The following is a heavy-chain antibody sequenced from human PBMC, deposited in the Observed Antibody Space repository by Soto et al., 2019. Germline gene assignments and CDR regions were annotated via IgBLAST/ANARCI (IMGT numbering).Heavy chain of an antibody. CDR1: GFTFNSYS. CDR2: ISYDGNNI. J-gene: IGHJ5*02. D-gene: IGHD2-8*01. V-gene: IGHV3-30*18. Sequence: QVQLVESGGGVVQPGRSLRLSCAASGFTFNSYSIHWVRQAPGKALEWVAVISYDGNNIYYGDSVQGRFTISRDNSKNTIYLQMNSLRAEDTAVYYCAKDVGYCTNGVCLYNWFDPWGQGTLVTVSS. CDR3: AKDVGYCTNGVCLYNWFDP.